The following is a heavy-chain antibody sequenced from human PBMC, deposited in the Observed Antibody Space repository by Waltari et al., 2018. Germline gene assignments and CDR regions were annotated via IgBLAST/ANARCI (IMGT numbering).Heavy chain of an antibody. Sequence: GGFRQPPGQGLTWIATMSDSGAAYSSPSLKSRVTVSRETSKNQLSLKLDSVSAADTALYYCATYIGASLGTAAFDVWGQGTMVTVSS. D-gene: IGHD5-12*01. J-gene: IGHJ3*01. CDR3: ATYIGASLGTAAFDV. CDR2: MSDSGAA. V-gene: IGHV4-39*01.